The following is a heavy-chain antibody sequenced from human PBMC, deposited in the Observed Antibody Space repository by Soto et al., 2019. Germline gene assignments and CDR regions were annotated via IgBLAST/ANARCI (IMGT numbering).Heavy chain of an antibody. CDR3: AKGKYSSSHFDY. D-gene: IGHD6-13*01. V-gene: IGHV3-23*01. J-gene: IGHJ4*02. Sequence: GGSLRLSCAASGFTFSSYAMTWVRQAPGKGLEWVSAISAGGGSTYYADSVKGHFIISRDNSKNTLYLQMNSLRAEDTAVYYCAKGKYSSSHFDYWGQGTLVTVSS. CDR2: ISAGGGST. CDR1: GFTFSSYA.